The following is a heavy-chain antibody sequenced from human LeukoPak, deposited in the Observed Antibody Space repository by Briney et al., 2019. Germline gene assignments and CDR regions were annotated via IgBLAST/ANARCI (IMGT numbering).Heavy chain of an antibody. Sequence: SETLSLTCTVSGGSISSYYWSWIRQPPGKGLEWIGYIYYSGSTNYNPSLKSRVTISVDTSKNQFSLKLSSVTAADTAVYYCARGSEGGTYCSSTSCYNPSFDYWGQGTLVTVSS. CDR3: ARGSEGGTYCSSTSCYNPSFDY. J-gene: IGHJ4*02. V-gene: IGHV4-59*01. CDR2: IYYSGST. CDR1: GGSISSYY. D-gene: IGHD2-2*02.